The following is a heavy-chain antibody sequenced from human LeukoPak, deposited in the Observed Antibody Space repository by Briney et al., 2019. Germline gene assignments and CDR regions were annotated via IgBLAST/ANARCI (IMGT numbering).Heavy chain of an antibody. CDR2: VFPGDSDT. CDR3: VRVEGATHYFDY. CDR1: GYMFTKYW. J-gene: IGHJ4*02. D-gene: IGHD1-26*01. Sequence: GESLKISCEASGYMFTKYWIGWVRQVSGKGLEWMGIVFPGDSDTRYSPSFQGQVTISADKSTSTAYLQWSSLKATDSAMYYCVRVEGATHYFDYWGQGARVTVSS. V-gene: IGHV5-51*01.